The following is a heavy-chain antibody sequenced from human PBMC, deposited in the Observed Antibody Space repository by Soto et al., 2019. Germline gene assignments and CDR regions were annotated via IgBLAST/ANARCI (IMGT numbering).Heavy chain of an antibody. CDR1: GGSFSGYY. Sequence: QVQLQQWGAGLLKPSETLSLTCAVYGGSFSGYYWSWIRQPPGKGLEWIGEINHSGSTNYNPSLKSRVTISVDTSKNQFSLKLSSVTAADTAVYYCARVLAYGVVDYWGQGTLVTVSS. CDR2: INHSGST. V-gene: IGHV4-34*01. CDR3: ARVLAYGVVDY. D-gene: IGHD4-17*01. J-gene: IGHJ4*02.